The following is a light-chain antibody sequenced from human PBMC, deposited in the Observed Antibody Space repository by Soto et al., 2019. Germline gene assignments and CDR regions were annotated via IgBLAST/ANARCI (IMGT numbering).Light chain of an antibody. CDR1: HSVGSSY. V-gene: IGKV3-20*01. Sequence: EVVLTQSPGTLSLSPGERATLSCRASHSVGSSYLAWYQQRPGQAPRLLIFGASTRATGVPDRFLCSGSGTDFTLTISRLEPEDFAVYYCQHYGTSPSSTFGQGTKLEI. CDR3: QHYGTSPSST. CDR2: GAS. J-gene: IGKJ2*01.